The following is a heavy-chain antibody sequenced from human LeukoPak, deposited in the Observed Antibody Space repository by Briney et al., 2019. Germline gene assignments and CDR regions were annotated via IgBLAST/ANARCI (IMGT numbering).Heavy chain of an antibody. J-gene: IGHJ4*02. CDR3: AKDWTEWSSGYYFDH. CDR1: GFTFSSYG. Sequence: GGSLRLSCAASGFTFSSYGMHWVRQAPGKGLEWVAFIRYDGSNKYYADSVKGRFTISRDNSKNTLYLQMNSLRAEDTAVYYCAKDWTEWSSGYYFDHWGQGTLVTVSS. CDR2: IRYDGSNK. D-gene: IGHD3-22*01. V-gene: IGHV3-30*02.